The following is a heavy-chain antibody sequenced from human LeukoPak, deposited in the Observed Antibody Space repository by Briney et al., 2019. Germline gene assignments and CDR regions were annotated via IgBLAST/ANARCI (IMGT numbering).Heavy chain of an antibody. V-gene: IGHV3-64D*06. CDR3: VKDLSGTWSFDY. CDR1: GFTFSNHF. CDR2: IGPNGAST. Sequence: GGSLRLSCSTSGFTFSNHFMHWVRQAPGKGLEYVSSIGPNGASTLYADSVKGRFTISRDNSKNALYLQLTSLRLEDTALYYCVKDLSGTWSFDYWGQGTLVTVSS. J-gene: IGHJ4*02. D-gene: IGHD1-26*01.